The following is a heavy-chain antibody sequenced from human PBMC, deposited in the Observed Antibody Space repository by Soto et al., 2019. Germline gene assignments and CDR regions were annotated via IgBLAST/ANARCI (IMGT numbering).Heavy chain of an antibody. CDR2: INSDGSST. Sequence: EVQLVESGGGLVQPGGSLRVSCAASGFTFSSYWMHWVRQAPGKGLVWVSRINSDGSSTSYAYSVKGRFTISRDNAKNTLYLQMNSLRVEDTAIYYCARRGAVTGLHYWGQGTLVTVSS. CDR1: GFTFSSYW. CDR3: ARRGAVTGLHY. D-gene: IGHD6-19*01. J-gene: IGHJ4*01. V-gene: IGHV3-74*01.